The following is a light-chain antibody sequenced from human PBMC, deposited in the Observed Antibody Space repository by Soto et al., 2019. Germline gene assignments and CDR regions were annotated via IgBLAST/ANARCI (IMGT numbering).Light chain of an antibody. J-gene: IGKJ1*01. CDR1: QSISSW. V-gene: IGKV1-5*03. CDR3: QQYNSYSPWT. CDR2: KAS. Sequence: DIQMTQSPSTLSESVGDRVTITCRASQSISSWLAWYQQKPGKAPKLLIHKASSLESGVPSRFSGSRSGTEFTLTISRLQPDDFATYYCQQYNSYSPWTFGQGTRVEIK.